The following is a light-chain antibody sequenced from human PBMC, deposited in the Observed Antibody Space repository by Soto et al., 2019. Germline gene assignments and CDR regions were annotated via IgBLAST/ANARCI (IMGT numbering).Light chain of an antibody. CDR2: AVS. CDR1: QDIDNS. CDR3: QQHDGRPTMT. J-gene: IGKJ5*01. V-gene: IGKV1-33*01. Sequence: IQLTQSPSSLSASFGETVTITCRASQDIDNSLNWYQHQPGKAPKLLIYAVSFLETGVPSRFSGRGSGTVFSLTINSLQADDFATYYCQQHDGRPTMTFGQGTRLEIK.